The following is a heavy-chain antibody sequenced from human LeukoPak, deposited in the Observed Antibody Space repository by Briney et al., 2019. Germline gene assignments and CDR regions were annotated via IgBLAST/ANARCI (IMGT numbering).Heavy chain of an antibody. J-gene: IGHJ4*02. D-gene: IGHD2-2*02. CDR1: GYSISSGYY. CDR2: IYHDGST. Sequence: PSETLSLTCAVSGYSISSGYYWGWIRQPPGKGLEWIGSIYHDGSTSYKPSLKSPVTTSLDTSKNPFSLKLSSCTAHDTATYYCARYCTSTSCYTGGDYWGQGALVTVSS. V-gene: IGHV4-38-2*01. CDR3: ARYCTSTSCYTGGDY.